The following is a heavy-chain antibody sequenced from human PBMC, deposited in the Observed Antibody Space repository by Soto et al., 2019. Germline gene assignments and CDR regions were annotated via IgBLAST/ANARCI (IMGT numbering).Heavy chain of an antibody. V-gene: IGHV1-69*01. CDR1: GGTFSSYA. CDR2: IIPIFGTA. Sequence: QVQLVQSGAEVKKPGSSVKVSCKASGGTFSSYAISWVRQAPGQGLEWMGGIIPIFGTANYAQKFQGRVTITADESTSTAYMGLSSLRSEDTAVYYCASRTEDIVVVVAATPPYYYYYGMDVWGQGTTVTVSS. D-gene: IGHD2-15*01. J-gene: IGHJ6*02. CDR3: ASRTEDIVVVVAATPPYYYYYGMDV.